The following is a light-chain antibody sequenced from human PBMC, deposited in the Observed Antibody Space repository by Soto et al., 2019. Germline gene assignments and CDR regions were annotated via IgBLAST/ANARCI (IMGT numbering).Light chain of an antibody. CDR2: DAS. J-gene: IGKJ1*01. CDR3: QQYTNWPTWT. Sequence: EIVMTQSPTTLSVSPGERGTLSCRASQSVSSNLAWYQQKPGQSPRLLIYDASTRAAGIPARFSGSGSGTEFTLTISSLQSEDFAVYYCQQYTNWPTWTFGQGTKVEIK. V-gene: IGKV3-15*01. CDR1: QSVSSN.